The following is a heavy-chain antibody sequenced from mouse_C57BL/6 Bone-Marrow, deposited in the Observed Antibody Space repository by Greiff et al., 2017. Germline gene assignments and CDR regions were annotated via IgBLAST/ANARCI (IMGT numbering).Heavy chain of an antibody. V-gene: IGHV10-1*01. CDR3: VRHRDDYDGFAY. Sequence: EVQLVESGGGLVQPKGSLKLSCAASGFSFNTYAMNWVRQAPGKGLEWVARIRSKSNNYATYYADSVKDRFTISRDDSESMLYLQMNNLKTEDTAMYYCVRHRDDYDGFAYWGQGTLVTVSA. D-gene: IGHD2-4*01. CDR1: GFSFNTYA. CDR2: IRSKSNNYAT. J-gene: IGHJ3*01.